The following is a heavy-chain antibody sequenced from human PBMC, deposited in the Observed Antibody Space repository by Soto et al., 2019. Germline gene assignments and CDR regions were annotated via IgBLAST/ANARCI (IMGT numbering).Heavy chain of an antibody. V-gene: IGHV4-30-4*01. CDR3: ARSSLLNYYDSSGYYDHWYFDL. Sequence: QVQLQESGPGLVKPSQTLSLTCTVSGGSISSGDYYWSWIRQPPGKGLEWIGYIDYSGSTYYNPSLKSRVTISVDTSKNQFSLKLSSVTAADTAVYYCARSSLLNYYDSSGYYDHWYFDLWGRGTLVTVSS. CDR2: IDYSGST. CDR1: GGSISSGDYY. J-gene: IGHJ2*01. D-gene: IGHD3-22*01.